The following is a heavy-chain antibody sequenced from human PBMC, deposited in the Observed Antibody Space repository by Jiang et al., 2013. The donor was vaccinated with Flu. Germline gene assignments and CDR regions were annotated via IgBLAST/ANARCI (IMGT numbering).Heavy chain of an antibody. J-gene: IGHJ4*02. Sequence: LLKPSETLPLTCTVSGDSISSYYWSWIRQPPGKGLEWIGYIYYSGNTNYNPSLKSRVTISIDTSKKQFSLKLRSVTAADTAVYYCAEGTRHPMFFDYWGQGALGTVSS. CDR2: IYYSGNT. V-gene: IGHV4-59*01. D-gene: IGHD3-10*02. CDR1: GDSISSYY. CDR3: AEGTRHPMFFDY.